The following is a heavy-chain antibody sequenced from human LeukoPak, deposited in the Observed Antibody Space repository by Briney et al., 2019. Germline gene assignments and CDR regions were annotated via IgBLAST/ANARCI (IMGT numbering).Heavy chain of an antibody. J-gene: IGHJ4*02. CDR3: ARDSLEYTTSSAAY. Sequence: GGSLRLSCAASGFTFSSYSMNWVRQAPGKGLEWVAIIKQDGSEKYSVDSVKGRFIISRDNAKNSLYLQMNRLRVEDMALYYCARDSLEYTTSSAAYWGQGALVTVSS. CDR2: IKQDGSEK. D-gene: IGHD6-13*01. CDR1: GFTFSSYS. V-gene: IGHV3-7*01.